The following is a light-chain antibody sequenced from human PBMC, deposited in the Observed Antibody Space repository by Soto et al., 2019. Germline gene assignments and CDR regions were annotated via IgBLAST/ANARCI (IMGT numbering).Light chain of an antibody. Sequence: EVVLTQSRATLSVSPGDRATLSCRASQSVSRNLAWYQQKPGQAPRLLIYGASTRATGVPARFSGSGSATEFTLSISSLQSEDVAVYYCQQYGDWTPETFGQGTKLEI. J-gene: IGKJ2*01. CDR2: GAS. CDR3: QQYGDWTPET. V-gene: IGKV3-15*01. CDR1: QSVSRN.